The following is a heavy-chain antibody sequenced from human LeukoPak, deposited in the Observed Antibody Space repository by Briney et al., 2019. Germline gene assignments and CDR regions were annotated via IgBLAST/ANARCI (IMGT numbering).Heavy chain of an antibody. V-gene: IGHV4-59*08. CDR2: IYYSGST. CDR1: GGSISSYY. D-gene: IGHD6-13*01. CDR3: ARGIAAANRGYYYYYMDV. Sequence: KPSETLSLTCTVSGGSISSYYWSWIRQPPGKGLEWIGYIYYSGSTNYNPSLRSRVTISVDTSKNQFSLKLSSVTAADTAVYYCARGIAAANRGYYYYYMDVWGKGTTVTVSS. J-gene: IGHJ6*03.